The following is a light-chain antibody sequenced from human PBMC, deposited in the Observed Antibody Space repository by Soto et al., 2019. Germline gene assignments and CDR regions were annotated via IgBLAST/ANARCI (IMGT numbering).Light chain of an antibody. V-gene: IGLV1-44*01. CDR2: SNN. CDR3: AAWDDSLNGPV. J-gene: IGLJ2*01. CDR1: SSNIGSNT. Sequence: QSVLTQPPSASGTPGQRVTISCSGSSSNIGSNTANWYQQLPGTAPKLLIYSNNQRPSGVPDRCSGSKSGTSASLAISGLQSEDEADYYCAAWDDSLNGPVFGGGTKLTV.